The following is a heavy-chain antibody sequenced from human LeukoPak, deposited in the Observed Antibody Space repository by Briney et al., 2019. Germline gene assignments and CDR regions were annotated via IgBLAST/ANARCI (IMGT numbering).Heavy chain of an antibody. CDR2: ISYDGSNK. D-gene: IGHD3-22*01. J-gene: IGHJ4*02. CDR3: AKEADYYDSSGYFDY. CDR1: GFTFSSYS. Sequence: GGSLRLSCAASGFTFSSYSMNWVRQAQGKGLEWVAVISYDGSNKYYADSVKGRFTISRDNSKNTLYLQMNSLRAEDTAVYYCAKEADYYDSSGYFDYWGQGTLVTVSS. V-gene: IGHV3-30*18.